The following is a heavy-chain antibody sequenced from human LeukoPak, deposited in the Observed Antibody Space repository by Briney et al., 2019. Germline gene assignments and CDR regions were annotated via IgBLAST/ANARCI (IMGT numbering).Heavy chain of an antibody. V-gene: IGHV4-59*01. Sequence: PSETLSLTCTVSGGSISSYYWSWIRQPPGKGLEWIGYIYYSGSTNYNPSLKSRVTISVDTSKNQFSLKLSSVTAADTAVYYCARDPYYDSSGYYSGFDYWGQGTLVTVSS. CDR2: IYYSGST. CDR1: GGSISSYY. D-gene: IGHD3-22*01. J-gene: IGHJ4*02. CDR3: ARDPYYDSSGYYSGFDY.